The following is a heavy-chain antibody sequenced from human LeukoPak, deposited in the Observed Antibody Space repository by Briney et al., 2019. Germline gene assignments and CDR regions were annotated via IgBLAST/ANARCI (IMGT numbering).Heavy chain of an antibody. Sequence: ASVKVSCKASGCTFIDHYIHWVRQAPGQGPEWMGWINPRSGGTEYAQKFQGRVTMTRDTSINTAYMELTRLTSDDTAVYYCARDAMSDYWGQGTLVTVSS. CDR2: INPRSGGT. D-gene: IGHD2-2*01. CDR1: GCTFIDHY. CDR3: ARDAMSDY. V-gene: IGHV1-2*02. J-gene: IGHJ4*02.